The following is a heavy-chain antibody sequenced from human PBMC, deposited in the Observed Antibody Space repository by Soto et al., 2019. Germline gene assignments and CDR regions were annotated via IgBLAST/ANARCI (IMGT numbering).Heavy chain of an antibody. Sequence: QVQLVESGGGLVKPGGSLRLFCAASGFTFSDYYMSCIRQAPGKGLEWVSYISSSGSTIYYADSVKGRFTISRDNAKNSLYLQMNRLRAEDTAVYYCARDSLYYYDSSGQRRGWFDPWGQGTLVTVSS. J-gene: IGHJ5*02. D-gene: IGHD3-22*01. CDR3: ARDSLYYYDSSGQRRGWFDP. CDR1: GFTFSDYY. CDR2: ISSSGSTI. V-gene: IGHV3-11*01.